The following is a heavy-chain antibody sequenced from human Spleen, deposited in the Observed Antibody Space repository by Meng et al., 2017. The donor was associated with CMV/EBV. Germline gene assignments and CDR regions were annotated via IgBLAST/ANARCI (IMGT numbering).Heavy chain of an antibody. CDR2: ISWNSGSI. J-gene: IGHJ3*02. D-gene: IGHD6-19*01. Sequence: GGSLRLSCAASGFTFDDYAMHWVRQAPGKGLEWVSGISWNSGSIGYADSVKGRFTISRDNAKNSLYLQVNSLRAEDTALYHCARVAVAATWADGFDIWGQGTMVTVSS. CDR3: ARVAVAATWADGFDI. CDR1: GFTFDDYA. V-gene: IGHV3-9*01.